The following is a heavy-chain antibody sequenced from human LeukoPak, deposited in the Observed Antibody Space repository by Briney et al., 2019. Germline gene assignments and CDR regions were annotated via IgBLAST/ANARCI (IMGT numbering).Heavy chain of an antibody. CDR3: ARARCSSTSCYHSNYDFDF. J-gene: IGHJ4*02. D-gene: IGHD2-2*01. V-gene: IGHV4-59*01. Sequence: SETLSLTCTVSGGSISSYYWSWIRQPPGKGLEWIGYIYYTGNTDYNPSLKSRVTISVDTSKNQFSLRLSSMTAADTAVYYCARARCSSTSCYHSNYDFDFWGQGTLVTVSS. CDR2: IYYTGNT. CDR1: GGSISSYY.